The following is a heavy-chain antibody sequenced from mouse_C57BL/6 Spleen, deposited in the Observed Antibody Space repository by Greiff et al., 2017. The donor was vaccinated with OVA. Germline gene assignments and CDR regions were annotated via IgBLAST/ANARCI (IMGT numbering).Heavy chain of an antibody. CDR2: IDPSDSYT. D-gene: IGHD1-1*01. Sequence: VKLQQPGAELVRPGTSVKLSCKASGYTFTSYWMHWVKQRPGQGLEWIGVIDPSDSYTNYNQKFKGKATLTVDTSSSTAYMQLSSLTSEDSAVYYCARAYYGSSYNYAMDYWGQGTSVTVSS. CDR3: ARAYYGSSYNYAMDY. J-gene: IGHJ4*01. V-gene: IGHV1-59*01. CDR1: GYTFTSYW.